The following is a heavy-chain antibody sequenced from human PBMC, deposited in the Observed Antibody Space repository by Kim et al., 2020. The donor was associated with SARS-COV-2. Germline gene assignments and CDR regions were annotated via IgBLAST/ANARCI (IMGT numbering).Heavy chain of an antibody. Sequence: SETLSLTCAVYGGSFSGYYWSWIRQPPGKGLEWIGEITHSGSTNYNPSLKSRVTISIDTSKNQFSLKLSSVTAADTAVYYCARGNPLVVVVRGFDPWGQGTLVTVSS. D-gene: IGHD2-15*01. CDR2: ITHSGST. CDR1: GGSFSGYY. CDR3: ARGNPLVVVVRGFDP. V-gene: IGHV4-34*01. J-gene: IGHJ5*02.